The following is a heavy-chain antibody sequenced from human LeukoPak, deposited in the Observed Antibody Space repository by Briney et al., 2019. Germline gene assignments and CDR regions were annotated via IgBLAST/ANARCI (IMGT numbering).Heavy chain of an antibody. CDR2: ISSSSSYI. V-gene: IGHV3-21*01. D-gene: IGHD2-15*01. Sequence: GGSLRLSCAASGFTFSSYSMNWGRQAPGKGLEWVSSISSSSSYIYYADSVKGRFTISRDNAKNSLYLQMNSLRAEDTAVYYCARTYCSGGSCYSNIDYWGQGTLVTVSS. CDR3: ARTYCSGGSCYSNIDY. CDR1: GFTFSSYS. J-gene: IGHJ4*02.